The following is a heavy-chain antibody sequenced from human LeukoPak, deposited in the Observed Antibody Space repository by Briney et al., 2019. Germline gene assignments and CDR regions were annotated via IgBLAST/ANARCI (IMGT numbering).Heavy chain of an antibody. V-gene: IGHV1-18*01. Sequence: GASVKVSCKASGYTFTSYGISWVRQAPGQGLEWMGWISAYNGNTNYAQKLQGRVSMTTDTSTSTAYMELRSLRSDDTAVYYCARGPLDYYDSSGYNDYWGQGTLVTVSS. J-gene: IGHJ4*02. CDR1: GYTFTSYG. D-gene: IGHD3-22*01. CDR2: ISAYNGNT. CDR3: ARGPLDYYDSSGYNDY.